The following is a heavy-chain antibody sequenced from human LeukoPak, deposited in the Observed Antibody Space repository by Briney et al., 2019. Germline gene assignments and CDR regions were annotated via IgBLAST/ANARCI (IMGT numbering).Heavy chain of an antibody. CDR1: GYTFTSYD. V-gene: IGHV1-8*03. J-gene: IGHJ4*02. CDR3: PRGYDFWSGYSYY. CDR2: MNPNSGNT. D-gene: IGHD3-3*01. Sequence: ASVKVSCKASGYTFTSYDINWVRQATGQGLEWMGWMNPNSGNTGYAQKFQGRVTITRNTSISTAYMELSSLRSEDTAVYYCPRGYDFWSGYSYYWGQGTLVTVSS.